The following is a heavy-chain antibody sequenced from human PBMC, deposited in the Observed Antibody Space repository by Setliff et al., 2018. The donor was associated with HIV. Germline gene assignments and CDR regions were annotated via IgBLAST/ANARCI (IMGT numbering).Heavy chain of an antibody. V-gene: IGHV4-31*03. CDR3: ARIWYFDDLTGHYWFDL. J-gene: IGHJ5*02. CDR1: GDSISSGRHY. CDR2: ITFGGGT. D-gene: IGHD3-9*01. Sequence: SETLSLTCSVSGDSISSGRHYWGWIRQHPEKGLEWIGYITFGGGTFNNPSLESRLAMSVDTSENHFSLRLSSVTVADSAVYYCARIWYFDDLTGHYWFDLWGQGILVTVSS.